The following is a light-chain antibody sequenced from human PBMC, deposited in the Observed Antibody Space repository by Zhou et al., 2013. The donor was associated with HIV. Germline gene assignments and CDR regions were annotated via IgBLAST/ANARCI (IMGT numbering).Light chain of an antibody. Sequence: EIVLTQSPGTLSLSPGERATLSCRASQSVSSIYLAWYQHRPGQGPRLLIYGASSRATGVPDRFSGSGSGTDFTLTISRLEPEDFATYYCQQCDSYSITFGQGTRLDIK. J-gene: IGKJ5*01. CDR2: GAS. CDR3: QQCDSYSIT. CDR1: QSVSSIY. V-gene: IGKV3-20*01.